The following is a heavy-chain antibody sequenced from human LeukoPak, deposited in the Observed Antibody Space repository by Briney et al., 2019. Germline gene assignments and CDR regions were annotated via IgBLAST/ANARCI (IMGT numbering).Heavy chain of an antibody. Sequence: GGSLRLSCAASGFTFENYVMNWVRQAPGKGLEWVSAVSGSGGSTNYADSVKGQFTTSRDNSKSTLYLQMNSLRADDSAVYYCAKGHRSSSMILPDWGQGTLVTVSS. J-gene: IGHJ4*02. CDR2: VSGSGGST. D-gene: IGHD3-22*01. CDR1: GFTFENYV. V-gene: IGHV3-23*01. CDR3: AKGHRSSSMILPD.